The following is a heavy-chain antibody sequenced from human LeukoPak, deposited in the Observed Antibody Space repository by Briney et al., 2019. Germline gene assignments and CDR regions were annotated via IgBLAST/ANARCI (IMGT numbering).Heavy chain of an antibody. CDR1: GFTFSSYW. Sequence: GGSLRLSCAASGFTFSSYWMHWVRQAPGKGVVWVSRVNSDGTGTTYADSVEGRFTISRDNAKNTVYLQMHSLRAEDTAIYYCIRTLIVATSPYMDVWGKGTTVTVSS. V-gene: IGHV3-74*01. D-gene: IGHD5-12*01. CDR3: IRTLIVATSPYMDV. J-gene: IGHJ6*03. CDR2: VNSDGTGT.